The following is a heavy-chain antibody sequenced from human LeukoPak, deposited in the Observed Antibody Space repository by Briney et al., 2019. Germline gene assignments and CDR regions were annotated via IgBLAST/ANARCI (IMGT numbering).Heavy chain of an antibody. D-gene: IGHD2-2*01. J-gene: IGHJ4*02. Sequence: GESLKISCKASGYSFTSYWIGWVRQMPGKGLEWMGIIYPGDSDTRYSPSFQGQVTISADKSISTSYLQWSSLKASDPAMYYCARLKPPYCSSTSCYAGPFDYWGQGTLVTVSS. CDR1: GYSFTSYW. V-gene: IGHV5-51*01. CDR2: IYPGDSDT. CDR3: ARLKPPYCSSTSCYAGPFDY.